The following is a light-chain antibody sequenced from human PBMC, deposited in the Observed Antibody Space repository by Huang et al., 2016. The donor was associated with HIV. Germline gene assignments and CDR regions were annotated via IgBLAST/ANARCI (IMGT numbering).Light chain of an antibody. Sequence: EIVMTQSPATLSVSPGERATLSCRASQSVSTNLAWYQQRPGQAPRLLIYGASTRATCIPARCSGSGSGTEFTLTISSLQSEDFALYYCQQYNNWGSFGGGTKVEIK. CDR2: GAS. CDR1: QSVSTN. CDR3: QQYNNWGS. J-gene: IGKJ4*01. V-gene: IGKV3-15*01.